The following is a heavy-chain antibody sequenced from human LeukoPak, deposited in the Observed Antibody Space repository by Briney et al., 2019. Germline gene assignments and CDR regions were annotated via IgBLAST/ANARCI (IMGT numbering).Heavy chain of an antibody. J-gene: IGHJ4*02. CDR1: GGSITTYY. CDR3: ARVSTNYFDY. D-gene: IGHD5/OR15-5a*01. V-gene: IGHV4-34*01. CDR2: INHSGST. Sequence: PSETLSLTCTVSGGSITTYYWSWIRQPPGKGLEWIGEINHSGSTNYNPSLKSRVTISVDTSKNQFSLKLSSVTAEDTAIYYCARVSTNYFDYWGEGALVTVYS.